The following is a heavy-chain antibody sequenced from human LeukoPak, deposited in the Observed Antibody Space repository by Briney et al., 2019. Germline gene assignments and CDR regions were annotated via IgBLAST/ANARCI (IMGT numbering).Heavy chain of an antibody. CDR2: ISGSGGST. CDR3: ARDSIAVAGYSFDY. J-gene: IGHJ4*02. D-gene: IGHD6-19*01. V-gene: IGHV3-23*01. Sequence: GASLRLSCAASGFTFSSYAMSWVRQAPGKGLEWVSAISGSGGSTYYADSVKGRFTISRDNSKNTLYLQMNSLRAEDTAVYYCARDSIAVAGYSFDYWGQGTLVTVSS. CDR1: GFTFSSYA.